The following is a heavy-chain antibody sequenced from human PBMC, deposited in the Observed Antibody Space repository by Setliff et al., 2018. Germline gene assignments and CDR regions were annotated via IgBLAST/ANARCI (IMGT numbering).Heavy chain of an antibody. J-gene: IGHJ4*02. CDR2: INPNSGGA. CDR1: GYTFAGYY. V-gene: IGHV1-2*02. CDR3: ARAGDAATNRKGVFEF. Sequence: WASVKVSCKASGYTFAGYYMHWVRQAPGQGLEWMGWINPNSGGANYAQKFQGRVTMTRDTSISTGYMELSRLRSDDTAVYYCARAGDAATNRKGVFEFWGQGTLVTVSS. D-gene: IGHD4-17*01.